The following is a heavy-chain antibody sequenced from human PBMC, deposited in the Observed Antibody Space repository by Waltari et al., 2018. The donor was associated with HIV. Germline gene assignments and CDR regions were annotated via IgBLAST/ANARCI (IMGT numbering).Heavy chain of an antibody. CDR1: GFTFSNNW. V-gene: IGHV3-74*02. CDR2: INSDGSST. D-gene: IGHD1-26*01. Sequence: EVQLVESGGGSVEHGGSLRLYCAASGFTFSNNWMHWVRQAPGKGLVWVSRINSDGSSTSYADSVKGLFTISRDNAKNTVYLQMSSLRAEDTAVYYCARAGRDGKLPPDYWGQGTLVTVSS. J-gene: IGHJ4*02. CDR3: ARAGRDGKLPPDY.